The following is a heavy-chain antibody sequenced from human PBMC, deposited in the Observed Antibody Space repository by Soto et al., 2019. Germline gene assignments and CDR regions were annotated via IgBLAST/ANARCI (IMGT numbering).Heavy chain of an antibody. Sequence: GGSLRLSCEASGFTFSSYTMDWVRRAPGKGLEWVATIGGSGDGTYYGDSVKGRFTISRDNSKNTVYLQMNSLRAEDTAVYYCAKKRSLERAWFDPWGQGTLVTVSS. CDR2: IGGSGDGT. J-gene: IGHJ5*02. D-gene: IGHD1-1*01. CDR3: AKKRSLERAWFDP. CDR1: GFTFSSYT. V-gene: IGHV3-23*01.